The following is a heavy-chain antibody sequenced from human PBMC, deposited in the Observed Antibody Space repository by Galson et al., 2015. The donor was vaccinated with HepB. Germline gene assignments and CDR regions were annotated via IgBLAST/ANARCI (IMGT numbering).Heavy chain of an antibody. V-gene: IGHV3-49*04. CDR2: IRSKAYGGTT. CDR1: GFTFGDYA. Sequence: LRLSCAASGFTFGDYALSWVRQAPGKGLEWVGFIRSKAYGGTTDYAASVKGRFTISRDDSKSIAYLQMNSLKTEDTAVYFCSRGRGYSYGYGDYWGQGTLVTVSS. J-gene: IGHJ4*02. CDR3: SRGRGYSYGYGDY. D-gene: IGHD5-18*01.